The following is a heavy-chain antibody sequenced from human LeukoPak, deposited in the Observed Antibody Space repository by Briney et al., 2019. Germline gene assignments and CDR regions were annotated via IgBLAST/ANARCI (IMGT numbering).Heavy chain of an antibody. CDR2: IIPIFGTA. CDR3: ARELDPPSADAFDI. Sequence: GASVKVSCKASGGTLNNYTISWVRQAPGQGLEWMGGIIPIFGTAKNAQKFQGRVTITADKSTSTAYMELSSLRSEDTAVYYCARELDPPSADAFDIWGRGTMVTVSS. D-gene: IGHD6-6*01. CDR1: GGTLNNYT. V-gene: IGHV1-69*06. J-gene: IGHJ3*02.